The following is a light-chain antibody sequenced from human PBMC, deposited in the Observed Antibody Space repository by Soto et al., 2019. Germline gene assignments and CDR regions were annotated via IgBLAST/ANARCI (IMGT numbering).Light chain of an antibody. J-gene: IGKJ2*01. Sequence: QMTQSPSSLSASVGDRVTITCRASQSISTYLNWYQQKPGKAPKLLIYAASSLQSGVPSRFSGSGSGTDFTLTITSLQPEDFATYYCQQSYSAPGTFGQGTKLEIK. CDR2: AAS. CDR3: QQSYSAPGT. V-gene: IGKV1-39*01. CDR1: QSISTY.